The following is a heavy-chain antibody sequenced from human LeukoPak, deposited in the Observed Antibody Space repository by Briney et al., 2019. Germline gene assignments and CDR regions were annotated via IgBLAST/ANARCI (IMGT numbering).Heavy chain of an antibody. Sequence: TLSLTCTVSGGSISSGSYYWSWIRQPAGKGLEWIGRIYTSGSTNYNPSLKSRVTISVDTSKNQFSLKLSSVTAADTAVYYCARDHPDYGDYCFDYWGQGTLVTVSS. V-gene: IGHV4-61*02. D-gene: IGHD4-17*01. J-gene: IGHJ4*02. CDR3: ARDHPDYGDYCFDY. CDR2: IYTSGST. CDR1: GGSISSGSYY.